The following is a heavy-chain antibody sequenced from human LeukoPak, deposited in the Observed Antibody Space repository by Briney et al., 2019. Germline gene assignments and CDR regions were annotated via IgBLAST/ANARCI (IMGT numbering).Heavy chain of an antibody. CDR2: INHSGST. J-gene: IGHJ4*02. Sequence: SETLSLTCAVYGGSFSGYYWSWIRQPPGKGLEWIGEINHSGSTNYNPSLKSRVTISVDTSKNQFSLKLSSVTAADTAVYYCASMRNTIFAGDYFDYWGQGTLVTVSS. V-gene: IGHV4-34*01. CDR3: ASMRNTIFAGDYFDY. D-gene: IGHD3-3*01. CDR1: GGSFSGYY.